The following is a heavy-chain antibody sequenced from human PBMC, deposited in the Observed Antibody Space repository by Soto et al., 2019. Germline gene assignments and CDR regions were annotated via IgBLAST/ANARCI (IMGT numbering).Heavy chain of an antibody. Sequence: QVQLVQSGAEVQKPGSSVKVSCKASVGTFSSYAISWVRQAPGQGLEWMGGIIPIFGTANYAQKFQGRVTITADESTSTVYMELSSLRSEDTAVYYCARVSGDIVVVPAAPGYYGMDVWGQGTTVTVSS. J-gene: IGHJ6*02. D-gene: IGHD2-2*01. CDR1: VGTFSSYA. CDR2: IIPIFGTA. CDR3: ARVSGDIVVVPAAPGYYGMDV. V-gene: IGHV1-69*01.